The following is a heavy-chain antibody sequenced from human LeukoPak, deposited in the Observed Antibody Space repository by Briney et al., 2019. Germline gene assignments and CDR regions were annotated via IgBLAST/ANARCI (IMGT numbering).Heavy chain of an antibody. CDR1: GFTFSSYG. V-gene: IGHV3-30*03. J-gene: IGHJ6*02. Sequence: GGSLRLSCAASGFTFSSYGMHWVRQAPGKGLEWVAVISYDGSNKYYADSVKGRFTISRDNSKNTLYLQMNSLRAEDTAVYYCFAVAELYYYYGMDVWGQGTTVTVSS. D-gene: IGHD6-19*01. CDR2: ISYDGSNK. CDR3: FAVAELYYYYGMDV.